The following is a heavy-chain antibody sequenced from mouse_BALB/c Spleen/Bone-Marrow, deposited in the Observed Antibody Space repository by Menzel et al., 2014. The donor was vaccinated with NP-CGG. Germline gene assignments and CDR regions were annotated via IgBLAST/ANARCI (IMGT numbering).Heavy chain of an antibody. Sequence: EVQRVESGPELEKPGASVKISCKASGYSFTGYNMNWVKQSNGKSLEWIGDIDPYYGGTSYNQKFKGKATLTVDKSSSTAYMQLKSLTSEDSTVYYCAKSVSLRAMDYWGQGTSVSVSS. V-gene: IGHV1-39*01. D-gene: IGHD6-2*01. CDR2: IDPYYGGT. CDR1: GYSFTGYN. CDR3: AKSVSLRAMDY. J-gene: IGHJ4*01.